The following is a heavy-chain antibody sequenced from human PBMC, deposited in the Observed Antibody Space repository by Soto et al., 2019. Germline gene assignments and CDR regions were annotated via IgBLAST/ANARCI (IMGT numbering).Heavy chain of an antibody. CDR3: ARDRGTYYDFWSGTYYGMDV. J-gene: IGHJ6*02. CDR1: GYTFTGYY. CDR2: INPNSSGT. V-gene: IGHV1-2*04. D-gene: IGHD3-3*01. Sequence: QVQLVQSGAEVKKPGASVKVSCKASGYTFTGYYMHWVRQAPGQGLEWMGWINPNSSGTNYAQKFQGWVTITRDTSISTAYMELSRLRSDDTAVYYCARDRGTYYDFWSGTYYGMDVWGQGTTVTVSS.